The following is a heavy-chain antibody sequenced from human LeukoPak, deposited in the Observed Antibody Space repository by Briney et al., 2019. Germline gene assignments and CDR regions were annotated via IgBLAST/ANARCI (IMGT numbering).Heavy chain of an antibody. Sequence: ASVNVSCKVSGYTLTELSMHWVRQAPGKGLEWMEGFDPEDGKTIYAQKFQGRVTMTEDTSTDTAYMELSSLRSEDTAVYYCATDYRSGSHLWFDPWGQGTLVTVSS. CDR3: ATDYRSGSHLWFDP. CDR1: GYTLTELS. V-gene: IGHV1-24*01. CDR2: FDPEDGKT. D-gene: IGHD3-10*01. J-gene: IGHJ5*02.